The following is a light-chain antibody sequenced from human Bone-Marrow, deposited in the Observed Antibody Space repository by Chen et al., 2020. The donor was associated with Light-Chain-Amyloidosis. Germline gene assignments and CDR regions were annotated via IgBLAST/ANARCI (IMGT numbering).Light chain of an antibody. J-gene: IGLJ2*01. CDR3: QSADSSGTYEVI. V-gene: IGLV3-25*03. Sequence: SSDLTHPPSASVYTGQTARITCSGDDLPTKYAYWYQQKPGQAPVLVIHRDTERPSGISERFSGSSSGTTATLTISGVQAADEADYHCQSADSSGTYEVIFGGGTKLTVL. CDR2: RDT. CDR1: DLPTKY.